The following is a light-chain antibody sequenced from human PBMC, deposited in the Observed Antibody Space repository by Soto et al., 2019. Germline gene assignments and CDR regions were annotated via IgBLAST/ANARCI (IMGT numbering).Light chain of an antibody. CDR3: PQRSDWPSGA. Sequence: EIVLTQSPATLSFSPGERATLSCRASHSVGTFLAWYQQKPGQAPRLLISDATHRASGIPARFSGSGSGTDFTLTISSLEPEDFAVYFCPQRSDWPSGAFGQGPRVEIK. CDR2: DAT. J-gene: IGKJ1*01. V-gene: IGKV3-11*01. CDR1: HSVGTF.